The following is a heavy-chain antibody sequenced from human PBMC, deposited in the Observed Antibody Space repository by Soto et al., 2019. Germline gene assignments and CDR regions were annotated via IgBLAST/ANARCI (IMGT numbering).Heavy chain of an antibody. J-gene: IGHJ4*02. V-gene: IGHV1-8*01. Sequence: ASVKVSCKASGYTFTSYDINWVRQATGQGLEWMGWMNPNSGNTGYAQKFQGRVTMSRNTSISTAYMELSSLRSEDTAVYYCAREGGYSYGFDYWGQGILVTVSS. CDR2: MNPNSGNT. CDR3: AREGGYSYGFDY. D-gene: IGHD5-18*01. CDR1: GYTFTSYD.